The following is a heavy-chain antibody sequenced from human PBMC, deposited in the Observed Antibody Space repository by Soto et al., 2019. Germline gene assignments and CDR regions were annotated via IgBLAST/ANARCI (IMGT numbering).Heavy chain of an antibody. V-gene: IGHV4-34*01. CDR1: CGPFGSFY. Sequence: EHLPLTSDEKCGPFGSFYWALIRQCPVRGLEWIGEIHHCGSTNYNPSLQRRVTMSLDTSKNKFSLKLTFVTQADTAVYYCASGYRISMVMLTTNYSDTWGQGTSVPGSS. J-gene: IGHJ5*02. D-gene: IGHD3-10*01. CDR3: ASGYRISMVMLTTNYSDT. CDR2: IHHCGST.